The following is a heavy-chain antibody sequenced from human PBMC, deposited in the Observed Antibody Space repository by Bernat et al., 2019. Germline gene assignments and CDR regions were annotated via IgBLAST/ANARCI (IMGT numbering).Heavy chain of an antibody. CDR2: IIPIFGTA. J-gene: IGHJ4*02. CDR3: ARDASTYYYDSSGYQKTDDY. CDR1: GGTFSSYA. Sequence: QVQLVQSGAEVKKPGSSVKVSCKASGGTFSSYAISWVRQAPGQGLEWMGGIIPIFGTANYAQKFQGRVTITADESTSTAYMELSSLRSEDTAVYYCARDASTYYYDSSGYQKTDDYWGKGTLVTVSS. V-gene: IGHV1-69*01. D-gene: IGHD3-22*01.